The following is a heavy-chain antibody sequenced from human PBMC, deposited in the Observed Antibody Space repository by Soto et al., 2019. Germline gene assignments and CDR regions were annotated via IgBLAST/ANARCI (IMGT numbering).Heavy chain of an antibody. CDR3: APLSVSLSGPYGIHV. Sequence: PSETLSLTCSVSGYSVSSSDYYLAWIRQPPGKGLEWIGSMLYSGLTYYNPSLKSRVTLSVDTSKNQFSVRLNSVTASDTAVYYCAPLSVSLSGPYGIHVWGQGTTVTVSS. CDR2: MLYSGLT. V-gene: IGHV4-39*01. J-gene: IGHJ6*02. D-gene: IGHD2-15*01. CDR1: GYSVSSSDYY.